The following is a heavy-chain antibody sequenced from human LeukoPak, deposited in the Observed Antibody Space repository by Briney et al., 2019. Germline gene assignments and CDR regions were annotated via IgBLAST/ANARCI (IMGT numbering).Heavy chain of an antibody. CDR3: ARGRTTVTKDY. J-gene: IGHJ4*02. V-gene: IGHV4-38-2*02. CDR1: GYSISSVYY. CDR2: IYHSGST. D-gene: IGHD4-17*01. Sequence: PSETLSLTCTVSGYSISSVYYWGWIRQPSGKGLEWIGSIYHSGSTYYNPSLKSRVTISVDTSKNQFSLKLSSVTAADTAVYYCARGRTTVTKDYWGQGTLVTVSS.